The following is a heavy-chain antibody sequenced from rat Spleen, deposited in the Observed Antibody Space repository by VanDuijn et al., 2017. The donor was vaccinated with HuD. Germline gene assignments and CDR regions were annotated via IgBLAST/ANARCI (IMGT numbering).Heavy chain of an antibody. Sequence: VQLKESGPGLVQPSQTLSLTCTVSGFSLTDYSVHWVRQPPGKGLEWMGVMWSGGSTAYNSALKSRLSISRDTSKRQVFLKMSSLQTEDTAIYFCTRALIRGFYFDYWGQGVMVTVSS. J-gene: IGHJ2*01. CDR2: MWSGGST. CDR3: TRALIRGFYFDY. D-gene: IGHD4-3*01. CDR1: GFSLTDYS. V-gene: IGHV2S63*01.